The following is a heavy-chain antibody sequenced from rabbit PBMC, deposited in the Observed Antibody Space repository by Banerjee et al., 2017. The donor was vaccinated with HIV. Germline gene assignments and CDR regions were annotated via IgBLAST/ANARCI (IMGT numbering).Heavy chain of an antibody. CDR1: GFSFSYGHF. J-gene: IGHJ4*01. D-gene: IGHD6-1*01. Sequence: QEQLVESGGGLVQPEGSLTLTCTASGFSFSYGHFMCWVRQAPGKGLEWIGCIYTDASGTTYYANWAEGRFTISKTSSTTVTLQLTSLTDADTAAYFCARGGTYGAGANGYAYDLWGPGTLVTVS. CDR2: IYTDASGTT. V-gene: IGHV1S45*01. CDR3: ARGGTYGAGANGYAYDL.